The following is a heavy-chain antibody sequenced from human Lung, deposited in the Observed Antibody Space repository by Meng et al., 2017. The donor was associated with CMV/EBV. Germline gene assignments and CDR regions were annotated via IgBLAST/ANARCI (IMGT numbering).Heavy chain of an antibody. CDR3: ARQGTAAAVTRSWTFDY. V-gene: IGHV4-39*01. D-gene: IGHD6-13*01. J-gene: IGHJ4*02. Sequence: SXTXSLXXTVSRGSISSDVHYWGWIRQPPGKGLEWIGNIFHSGSANYNPSLKSRVSISVDTSKNQLSLKLSSVIAADTAMYYFARQGTAAAVTRSWTFDYWXQGTXVTVAS. CDR1: RGSISSDVHY. CDR2: IFHSGSA.